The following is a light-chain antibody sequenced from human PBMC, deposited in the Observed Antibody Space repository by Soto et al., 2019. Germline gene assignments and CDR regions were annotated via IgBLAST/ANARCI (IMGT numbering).Light chain of an antibody. V-gene: IGKV3D-20*01. J-gene: IGKJ5*01. CDR2: DAS. CDR1: QSVSRSY. Sequence: EIVLTQSPGTVSLSPGERATLSSGASQSVSRSYVAWYQHRPGLETRLLIHDASSRDTGIPDRVSSTKSGTDVTLTIRRLETEDAAVYYCQQYGSSPITFGQGTRLEIK. CDR3: QQYGSSPIT.